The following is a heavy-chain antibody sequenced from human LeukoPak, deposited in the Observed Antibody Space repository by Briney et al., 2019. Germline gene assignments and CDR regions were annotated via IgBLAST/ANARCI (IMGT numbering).Heavy chain of an antibody. CDR1: GFTFGSYS. CDR3: AKGPNRGVVVTVDHQHY. CDR2: ISSSSSYI. V-gene: IGHV3-21*04. J-gene: IGHJ4*02. D-gene: IGHD2-21*02. Sequence: GGSLRLSCAASGFTFGSYSMNWVRQAPGKGLEWVSSISSSSSYIYYADSVKGRFTISRDNAKNSLYLQMNSLRAEDTAVYYCAKGPNRGVVVTVDHQHYWGQGTLVTVSS.